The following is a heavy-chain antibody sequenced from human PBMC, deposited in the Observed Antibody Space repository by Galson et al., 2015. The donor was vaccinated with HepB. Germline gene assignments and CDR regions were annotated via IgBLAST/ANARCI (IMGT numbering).Heavy chain of an antibody. D-gene: IGHD7-27*01. Sequence: QSGAEVKKPGESLKISCKGSGHTFTRFWIGWVRQMPGKGLEWIGIIYPDDSDTRYSPSFQGQVTISVDKSISTAYLQWSSLKASDTAMYYCASPKLGSRGGYALDIWGQGTMVTVSS. V-gene: IGHV5-51*03. CDR3: ASPKLGSRGGYALDI. J-gene: IGHJ3*02. CDR1: GHTFTRFW. CDR2: IYPDDSDT.